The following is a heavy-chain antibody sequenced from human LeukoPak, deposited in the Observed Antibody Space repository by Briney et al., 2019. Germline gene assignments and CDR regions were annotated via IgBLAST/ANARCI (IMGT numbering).Heavy chain of an antibody. CDR1: GFTFSSYG. CDR2: ISGSGGST. CDR3: AKVRRGSYEVDY. V-gene: IGHV3-23*01. J-gene: IGHJ4*02. Sequence: PGGSLRLSCAASGFTFSSYGMSWVRQAPGKGLEWVSAISGSGGSTYYADSVKGRFAISRDNSKNTLYLQINSLRAEDTAVYYCAKVRRGSYEVDYWGQGTLVTVSS. D-gene: IGHD1-26*01.